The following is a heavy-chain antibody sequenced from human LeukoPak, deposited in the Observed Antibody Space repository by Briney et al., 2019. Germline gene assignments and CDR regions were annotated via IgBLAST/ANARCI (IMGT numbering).Heavy chain of an antibody. CDR3: ARGDAGRESLDY. D-gene: IGHD5-24*01. CDR1: GGSISSGGYY. V-gene: IGHV4-31*03. Sequence: SETLSLTCTVSGGSISSGGYYWSWIRQHPGKGLEWIGYIYYSGSTYYNPSLKSRVTISVDTSKNQFSLKLSSVTAADTAVYYCARGDAGRESLDYWGQGTLVTVSS. CDR2: IYYSGST. J-gene: IGHJ4*02.